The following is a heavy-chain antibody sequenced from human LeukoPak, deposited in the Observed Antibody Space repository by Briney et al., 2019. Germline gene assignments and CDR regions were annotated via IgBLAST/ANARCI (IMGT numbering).Heavy chain of an antibody. V-gene: IGHV4-59*11. J-gene: IGHJ5*02. CDR1: GGSISNHY. Sequence: SETLSLTCTVSGGSISNHYWSWIRQPPGKGLEWIGYIQYSGSTNYNPSLKSRVTISVDTSKNQFSLKLTSVTAADTAVYYCARDFGRGYCSTTSCFVPWFDPWGQGTLVTVSS. CDR3: ARDFGRGYCSTTSCFVPWFDP. CDR2: IQYSGST. D-gene: IGHD2-2*01.